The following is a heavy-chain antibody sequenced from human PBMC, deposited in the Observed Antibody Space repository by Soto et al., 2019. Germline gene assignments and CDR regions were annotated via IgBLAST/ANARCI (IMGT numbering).Heavy chain of an antibody. V-gene: IGHV3-21*01. CDR2: ISSSSSYI. J-gene: IGHJ4*02. Sequence: EGSLRLSCAASGFTFSSYSMNWVRQAPGKGLEWVSSISSSSSYIYYSDSVKGRFTISRDNAKNSLYLQMNSLRAEDTAVYYCARELYDTKPPDYWGQGTLVTVSS. D-gene: IGHD3-22*01. CDR3: ARELYDTKPPDY. CDR1: GFTFSSYS.